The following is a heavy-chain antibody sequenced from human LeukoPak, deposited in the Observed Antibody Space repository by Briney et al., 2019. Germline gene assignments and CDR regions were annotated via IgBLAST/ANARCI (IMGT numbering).Heavy chain of an antibody. V-gene: IGHV3-74*01. Sequence: PGGSLRLSCAASGFTFSSSWMHWVRQAPGKGLVWVSRINSDGSSTTYADSVKGRFTISRDNAKNTLYLQMNSLRAEGTAVYYCARAAVIAGATAYWGQGTLVTVSS. D-gene: IGHD6-25*01. CDR3: ARAAVIAGATAY. J-gene: IGHJ4*02. CDR1: GFTFSSSW. CDR2: INSDGSST.